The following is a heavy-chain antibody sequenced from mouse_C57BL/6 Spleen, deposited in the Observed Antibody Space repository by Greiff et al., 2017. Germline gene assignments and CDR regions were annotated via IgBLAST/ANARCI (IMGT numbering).Heavy chain of an antibody. CDR2: IDPSDSYT. D-gene: IGHD2-3*01. V-gene: IGHV1-69*01. CDR1: GYTFTSYW. CDR3: ARRGWLPYFDY. J-gene: IGHJ2*01. Sequence: QVQLQQSGAELVMPGASVKLSCKASGYTFTSYWMHWVKQRPGQGLEWIGEIDPSDSYTNYNQKFKGKSTLTVDKSSSTAYMQLSSLTSEDSAVYYCARRGWLPYFDYWGQGTTLTVSS.